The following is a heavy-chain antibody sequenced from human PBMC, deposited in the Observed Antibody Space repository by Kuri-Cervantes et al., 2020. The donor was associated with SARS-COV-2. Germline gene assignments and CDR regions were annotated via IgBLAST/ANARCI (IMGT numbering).Heavy chain of an antibody. J-gene: IGHJ6*02. CDR3: ARLSKYSSSSSYYYYGMDA. CDR2: ISAYNGNT. V-gene: IGHV1-18*01. Sequence: ASVTVSCKASVYTFTSYGISCVRQAPGQGLEWMGWISAYNGNTNYAQKLQGRVTMTTDTSTSTAYMELSRLRSDDTAVYYCARLSKYSSSSSYYYYGMDAWGQGTTVTVSS. CDR1: VYTFTSYG. D-gene: IGHD6-6*01.